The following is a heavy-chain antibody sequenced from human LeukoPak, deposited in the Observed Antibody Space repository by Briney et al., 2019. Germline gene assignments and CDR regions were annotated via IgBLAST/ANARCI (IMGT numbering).Heavy chain of an antibody. CDR3: ASGVLRADI. Sequence: SETLSLTCAVSGGSISSSNWWSWVRQHPGKGLEWIGYIYYSGSTYYNPSLKSRVTISVDTSKNQFSLKLSSVTAADTAVYYCASGVLRADIWGQGTVVTVSS. CDR2: IYYSGST. V-gene: IGHV4-31*11. CDR1: GGSISSSNW. D-gene: IGHD3-16*01. J-gene: IGHJ3*02.